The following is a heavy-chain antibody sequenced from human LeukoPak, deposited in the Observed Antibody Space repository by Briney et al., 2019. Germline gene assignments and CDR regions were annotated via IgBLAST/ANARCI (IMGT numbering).Heavy chain of an antibody. J-gene: IGHJ4*02. CDR3: ARSPDGFDY. CDR2: IKQDGSEI. D-gene: IGHD5-24*01. V-gene: IGHV3-7*03. Sequence: GGSLRLSWAASGFTFSSYWMSWVSQAPGKVLEWVANIKQDGSEIFYAGSVKGRFTISRDNAKNSLYLQMNSLRAEDTAVYYCARSPDGFDYWGRGTLVTVSS. CDR1: GFTFSSYW.